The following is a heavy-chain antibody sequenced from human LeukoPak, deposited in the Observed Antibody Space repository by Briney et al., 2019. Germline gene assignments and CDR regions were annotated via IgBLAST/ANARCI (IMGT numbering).Heavy chain of an antibody. CDR1: GYTFTGYY. Sequence: ASVKVPCKASGYTFTGYYMHWVRQAPGQGLEWMGIINPSGGSTSYAQKFQGRVTMTRDTSTSTVYMELSSLRSEDTAVYYCARVAYSGSYHDAFDIWGQGTMVTVSS. D-gene: IGHD1-26*01. CDR3: ARVAYSGSYHDAFDI. J-gene: IGHJ3*02. V-gene: IGHV1-46*01. CDR2: INPSGGST.